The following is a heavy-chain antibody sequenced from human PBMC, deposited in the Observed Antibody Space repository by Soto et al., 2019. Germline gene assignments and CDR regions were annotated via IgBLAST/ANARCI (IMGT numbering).Heavy chain of an antibody. V-gene: IGHV4-59*12. CDR2: IYYSGST. J-gene: IGHJ5*02. CDR1: GGSFSGYY. CDR3: ARVRGDIVVVVAATKGWFDP. D-gene: IGHD2-15*01. Sequence: SETLSLTCAVYGGSFSGYYWSWIRQPPGKGLEWIGYIYYSGSTNYNPSPKSRVTISVDTSKNQFSLKLSSVTAADTAVYYCARVRGDIVVVVAATKGWFDPWGQGTLVTAPQ.